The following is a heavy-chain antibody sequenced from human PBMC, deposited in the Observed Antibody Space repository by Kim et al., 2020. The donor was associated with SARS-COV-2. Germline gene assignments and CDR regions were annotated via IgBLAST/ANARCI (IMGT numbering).Heavy chain of an antibody. Sequence: GGSLRLSCAASGFTFSSYGMHWVRQAPGKGLEWVAVISYDGSNKYYADSVKGRFTISRDNSKNTLYLQMNSLRAEDTAVYYCAKGKGSWFGELLSVDYWG. J-gene: IGHJ4*01. V-gene: IGHV3-30*18. CDR2: ISYDGSNK. D-gene: IGHD3-10*01. CDR1: GFTFSSYG. CDR3: AKGKGSWFGELLSVDY.